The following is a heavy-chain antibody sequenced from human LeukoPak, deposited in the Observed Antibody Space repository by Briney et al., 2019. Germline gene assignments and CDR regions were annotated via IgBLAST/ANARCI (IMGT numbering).Heavy chain of an antibody. CDR2: LYSDGNT. Sequence: GGSLRLSCAASGFTVITNDMRWVRQDPGKWLEWVSVLYSDGNTKYADSVQGRFTISRDNSKNTLYLEMNSLSPDDTAVYYCARGVEPLAANTLAYWGQGTLVTVSS. CDR3: ARGVEPLAANTLAY. D-gene: IGHD1-14*01. J-gene: IGHJ4*02. V-gene: IGHV3-53*01. CDR1: GFTVITND.